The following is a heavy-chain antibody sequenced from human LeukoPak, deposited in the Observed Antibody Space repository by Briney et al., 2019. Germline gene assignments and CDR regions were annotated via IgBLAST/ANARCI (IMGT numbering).Heavy chain of an antibody. CDR3: ARDRSSGWYEGAY. CDR1: EFTFSSYG. D-gene: IGHD6-19*01. J-gene: IGHJ4*02. CDR2: IWYDGSNK. V-gene: IGHV3-33*01. Sequence: PGGSLRLSCAASEFTFSSYGMPWVRQAPGKGLEWVAVIWYDGSNKYYADSVKGRFTISRDNSKNTLYLQMNSLRAEDTAVYYCARDRSSGWYEGAYWGQGTLVTVSS.